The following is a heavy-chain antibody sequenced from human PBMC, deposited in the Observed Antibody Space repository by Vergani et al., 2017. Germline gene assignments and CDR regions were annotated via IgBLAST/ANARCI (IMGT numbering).Heavy chain of an antibody. J-gene: IGHJ3*02. CDR2: IWYDGSNK. Sequence: VQLVESGGGLVQPGGSLRLSCAASGFTFSSYSMNWVRQAPGMGLEWVAVIWYDGSNKYYADSVKGRFTISRDNAKNTLYLQMNSLRAEDTAVYYCASLTGDDAFDIWGQGTMVTVSS. CDR3: ASLTGDDAFDI. CDR1: GFTFSSYS. D-gene: IGHD7-27*01. V-gene: IGHV3-33*08.